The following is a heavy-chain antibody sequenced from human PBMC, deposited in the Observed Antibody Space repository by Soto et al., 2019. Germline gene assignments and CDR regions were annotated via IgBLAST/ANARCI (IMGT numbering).Heavy chain of an antibody. CDR2: ISAYNGNT. Sequence: QVQLVQSGAEVKKPGASVKVSCKASGYTFTSYGISWVRQAPGQGLEWMGWISAYNGNTNYAQKLQGRVTMTTDTSTSTAYRELRSLRSADTAVYYCARGGDIVVVVAATPSYYYGMDVWGQGTTVTVSS. CDR3: ARGGDIVVVVAATPSYYYGMDV. CDR1: GYTFTSYG. D-gene: IGHD2-15*01. V-gene: IGHV1-18*01. J-gene: IGHJ6*02.